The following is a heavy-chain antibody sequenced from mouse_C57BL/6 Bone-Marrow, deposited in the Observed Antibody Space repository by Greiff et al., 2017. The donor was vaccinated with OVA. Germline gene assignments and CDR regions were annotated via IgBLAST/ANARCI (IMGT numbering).Heavy chain of an antibody. V-gene: IGHV1-4*01. Sequence: VMLVESGAELARPGASVKMSCKASGYTFTSYTMHWVKQRPGQGLEWIGYINPSSGYTKYNQKFKDKATLTADKSSSTAYMQLSSLTSEDSAVYYCANYYPGYWGQGTTLTVSS. CDR1: GYTFTSYT. CDR2: INPSSGYT. J-gene: IGHJ2*01. D-gene: IGHD1-1*01. CDR3: ANYYPGY.